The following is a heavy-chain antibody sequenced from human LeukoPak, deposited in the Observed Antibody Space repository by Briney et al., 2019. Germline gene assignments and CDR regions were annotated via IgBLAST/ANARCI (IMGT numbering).Heavy chain of an antibody. Sequence: ASVKVSCKASGYTFTGYYMHWVRQAPGQGLEWMGWINPNSGGTDYAQKFRGRVTMTRDTSIITAYMELSRLRSDDTAVYYCARSSGSYSWDYFDYWGQGTLVTVSS. D-gene: IGHD1-26*01. J-gene: IGHJ4*02. V-gene: IGHV1-2*02. CDR2: INPNSGGT. CDR3: ARSSGSYSWDYFDY. CDR1: GYTFTGYY.